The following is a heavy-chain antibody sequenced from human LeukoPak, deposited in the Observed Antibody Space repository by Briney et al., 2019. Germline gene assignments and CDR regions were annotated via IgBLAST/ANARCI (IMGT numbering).Heavy chain of an antibody. V-gene: IGHV3-33*06. CDR3: AKDAQRGFDYSNSLEY. CDR1: GFTYSHFG. D-gene: IGHD4-11*01. J-gene: IGHJ4*02. CDR2: IWSDGTEK. Sequence: PGRSLRLSCAASGFTYSHFGMHWVRQAPGKGLEWVAVIWSDGTEKYYGDAVKGRFTISRDNSRNTLYLQMNSLRDDDTAVYYCAKDAQRGFDYSNSLEYWGQGILVTVSS.